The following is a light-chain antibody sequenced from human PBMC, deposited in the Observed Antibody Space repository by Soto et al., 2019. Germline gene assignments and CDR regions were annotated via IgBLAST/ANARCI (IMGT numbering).Light chain of an antibody. CDR2: DAS. V-gene: IGKV3-11*01. Sequence: EIVLTQSPATLALSPGERATLSCRASQSVSSYLAWYQHKPGQAPRLLIYDASNRATGIPARFSGSGSGTDFTLTISSLEPEDFAVYYCQQRSNWPHTFGPGTKLEIK. CDR3: QQRSNWPHT. CDR1: QSVSSY. J-gene: IGKJ2*01.